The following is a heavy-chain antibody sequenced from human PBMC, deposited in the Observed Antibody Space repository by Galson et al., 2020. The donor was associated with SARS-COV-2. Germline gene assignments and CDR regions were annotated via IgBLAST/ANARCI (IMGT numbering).Heavy chain of an antibody. D-gene: IGHD1-26*01. CDR3: ARDILNIVGAKGGGGGY. J-gene: IGHJ4*02. V-gene: IGHV3-11*01. Sequence: GESLKISCAASGFTFSDYYMSWIRQAQRKGLEWVSYISSSGSTIYYADSVKGRFTISRDNAKNSLYLQMNSLRAEDTAVYYCARDILNIVGAKGGGGGYWGQGTLVTVSS. CDR2: ISSSGSTI. CDR1: GFTFSDYY.